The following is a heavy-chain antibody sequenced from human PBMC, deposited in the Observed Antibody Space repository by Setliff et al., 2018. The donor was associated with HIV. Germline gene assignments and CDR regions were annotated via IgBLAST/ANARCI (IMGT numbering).Heavy chain of an antibody. CDR2: ISRSSTYI. D-gene: IGHD3-22*01. CDR1: GFTFSSYS. V-gene: IGHV3-21*06. Sequence: GGSLRLSYAASGFTFSSYSMNWVRQAPGKGLEWVSSISRSSTYIYYADSVKGRFAISRDNAKNSLYLQMNSLRAEDTAVYYCARAPSPSYYYDSSGYYYAYYFDYWGQGTLVTVSS. J-gene: IGHJ4*02. CDR3: ARAPSPSYYYDSSGYYYAYYFDY.